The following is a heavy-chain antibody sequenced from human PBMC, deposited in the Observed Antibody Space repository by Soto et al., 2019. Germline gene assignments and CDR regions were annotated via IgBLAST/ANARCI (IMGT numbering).Heavy chain of an antibody. CDR2: VSIGGST. Sequence: QPGGALRLFCAASGFTFSSYAMGWVRQGPGKGLEWVAVVSIGGSTHYADSVRGRFTISRDNSKNTLSLQMNSLTAEDTAVYFCAKRRGAGGHFDYWGQGALVTVSS. V-gene: IGHV3-23*01. J-gene: IGHJ4*02. D-gene: IGHD2-15*01. CDR1: GFTFSSYA. CDR3: AKRRGAGGHFDY.